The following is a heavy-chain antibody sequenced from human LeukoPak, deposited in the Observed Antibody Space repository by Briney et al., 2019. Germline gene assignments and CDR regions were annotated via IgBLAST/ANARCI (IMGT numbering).Heavy chain of an antibody. D-gene: IGHD2-21*02. CDR3: ARHALATVTDPSFDY. Sequence: SETLSLTCAVYGGSFSGYYWSWIRQPPGKGLEWIGEINHSGSTNYNPSLKSRVTISVDTSKNQFSLKLRSVTAADTAVYYCARHALATVTDPSFDYWGQGTLVTVSS. CDR2: INHSGST. CDR1: GGSFSGYY. V-gene: IGHV4-34*01. J-gene: IGHJ4*02.